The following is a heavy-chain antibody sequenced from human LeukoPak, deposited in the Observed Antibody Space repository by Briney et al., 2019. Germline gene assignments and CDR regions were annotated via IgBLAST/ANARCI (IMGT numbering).Heavy chain of an antibody. CDR2: ISGSGGSI. CDR1: GFTFNSYA. CDR3: AKVLIWTYGSGNYYKGAFDI. V-gene: IGHV3-23*01. D-gene: IGHD3-10*01. Sequence: PGGSLRLSCAASGFTFNSYAMSWVRQAPGKGLEWVSVISGSGGSIHYADSVKGRLTFSRDNSNNTLYLQMSSLRAEDTAVYYCAKVLIWTYGSGNYYKGAFDIWGQGTMVTVFS. J-gene: IGHJ3*02.